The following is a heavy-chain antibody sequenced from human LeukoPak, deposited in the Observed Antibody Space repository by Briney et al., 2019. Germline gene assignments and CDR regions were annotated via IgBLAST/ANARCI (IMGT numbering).Heavy chain of an antibody. J-gene: IGHJ3*02. V-gene: IGHV3-23*01. D-gene: IGHD3-3*01. Sequence: GGSLRLSCAASGFTFSSYAMSWVRQAPGMGLEWVSAISGGSTYYADSVKGRFTIFRDDSKNILYLQMNSLRAEDMAVYYCVKDWSRWAFDIWGQGTMVTVSS. CDR3: VKDWSRWAFDI. CDR1: GFTFSSYA. CDR2: ISGGST.